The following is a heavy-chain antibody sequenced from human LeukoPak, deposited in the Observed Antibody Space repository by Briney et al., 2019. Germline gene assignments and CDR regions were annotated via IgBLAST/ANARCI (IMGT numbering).Heavy chain of an antibody. D-gene: IGHD2-2*01. CDR2: IYYSGST. J-gene: IGHJ6*02. CDR3: ARDARYCSSTSCAGPYYYGMDV. Sequence: SETLSLTCTVSGGSISSGGYYWSWIRQHPGKGLEWIGYIYYSGSTYYNPSLESRVTISVDTSKNQFSPKLSSVTAADTAVYYCARDARYCSSTSCAGPYYYGMDVWGQGTTVTVSS. CDR1: GGSISSGGYY. V-gene: IGHV4-31*03.